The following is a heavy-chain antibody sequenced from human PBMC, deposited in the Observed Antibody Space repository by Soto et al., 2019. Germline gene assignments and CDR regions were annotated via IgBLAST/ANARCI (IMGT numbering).Heavy chain of an antibody. Sequence: GASVKVSCKASGYTFTSYDINWVRQATGQGLEWMGWMNPNSGNTGYAQKFQGRVTMTRNTSISTAYMELSSLRSEDTAVYYCARGPKKKLLRFLEWAAVGMDVWGQGTKVNV. J-gene: IGHJ6*02. CDR1: GYTFTSYD. D-gene: IGHD3-3*01. CDR3: ARGPKKKLLRFLEWAAVGMDV. CDR2: MNPNSGNT. V-gene: IGHV1-8*01.